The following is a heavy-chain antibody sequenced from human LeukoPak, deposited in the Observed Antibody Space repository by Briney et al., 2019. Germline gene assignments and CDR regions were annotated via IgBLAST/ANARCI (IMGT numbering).Heavy chain of an antibody. CDR3: AKQYYGDNNFDY. D-gene: IGHD4-17*01. J-gene: IGHJ4*02. V-gene: IGHV3-23*01. CDR1: GFTFNNHA. Sequence: PGGSLRLSCAASGFTFNNHAMSWVRQAPGKGLEWVSGISGSGGLTYYADSVKGRLTISRDNSKNTLYLQMNSLRVEDTAVYYCAKQYYGDNNFDYWGQGALVTVSS. CDR2: ISGSGGLT.